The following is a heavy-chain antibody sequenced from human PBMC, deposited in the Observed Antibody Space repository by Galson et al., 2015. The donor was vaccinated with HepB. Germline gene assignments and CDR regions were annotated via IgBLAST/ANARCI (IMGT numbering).Heavy chain of an antibody. CDR1: GFTFSSYE. J-gene: IGHJ2*01. CDR2: ISSSGSTI. CDR3: ARGGRSSYWYFDL. Sequence: SLRLSCAASGFTFSSYEMNWVRQAPGKGLEWVSYISSSGSTIYYADSVKGRFTISRDNAKNSLHLEMNSLRAEDTGVYNCARGGRSSYWYFDLWGRGTLVTVSS. V-gene: IGHV3-48*03.